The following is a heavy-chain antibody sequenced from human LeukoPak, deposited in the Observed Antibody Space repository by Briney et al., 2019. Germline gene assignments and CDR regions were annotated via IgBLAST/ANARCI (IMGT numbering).Heavy chain of an antibody. V-gene: IGHV6-1*01. CDR1: GDSVPSNSAA. D-gene: IGHD4-17*01. CDR3: ARSNQAMTTVTAKYYYYYYMDV. Sequence: SQTLSLTCAICGDSVPSNSAAWNWTRPSPSRGLEWLGRTYYRSKWYNDYAVSVKSRITINPDTSKNQFSLQLNSVTPEDTAVYYCARSNQAMTTVTAKYYYYYYMDVWGKGTTVTVSS. CDR2: TYYRSKWYN. J-gene: IGHJ6*03.